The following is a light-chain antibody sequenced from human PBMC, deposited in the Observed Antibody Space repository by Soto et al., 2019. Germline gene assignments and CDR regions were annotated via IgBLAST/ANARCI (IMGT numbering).Light chain of an antibody. Sequence: QSVLTQPPSASGTPGQRVTISCSGGRSNIGNNPVNWYQQLPGTAPKLLIYSNYQRPSWVPDRFSGSKSDTSASLTISGLQSEDEADYYCAAWDDSLNVLLFGGGTKLTVL. CDR3: AAWDDSLNVLL. V-gene: IGLV1-44*01. CDR1: RSNIGNNP. J-gene: IGLJ2*01. CDR2: SNY.